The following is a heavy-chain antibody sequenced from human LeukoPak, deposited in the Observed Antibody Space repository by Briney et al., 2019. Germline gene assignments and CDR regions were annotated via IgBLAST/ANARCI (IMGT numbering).Heavy chain of an antibody. J-gene: IGHJ4*02. CDR2: IWYDGSNK. V-gene: IGHV3-33*01. Sequence: GRSLRLSCAASGFTFSSYGMHWVRQAPGKGLEWVAVIWYDGSNKYYADSVKGRFTISRDNSKNMLYLQMNSLRAEDTAVYYCASPIGYFDYWGQGTLVTVSS. CDR1: GFTFSSYG. CDR3: ASPIGYFDY.